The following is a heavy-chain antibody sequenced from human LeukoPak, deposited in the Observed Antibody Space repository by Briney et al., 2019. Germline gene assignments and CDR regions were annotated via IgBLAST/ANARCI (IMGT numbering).Heavy chain of an antibody. CDR1: GGAFSSYA. CDR3: ARVDLGFSYYGWYYYYMDV. CDR2: IIPIFGTA. Sequence: SVKVSCKASGGAFSSYAISWVRQAPGQGLEWMGGIIPIFGTANYAQKFQGRVTITTDESTSTAYMELSSLRSDDTAVYYCARVDLGFSYYGWYYYYMDVRGKGTTVTVSS. J-gene: IGHJ6*03. D-gene: IGHD3-10*01. V-gene: IGHV1-69*05.